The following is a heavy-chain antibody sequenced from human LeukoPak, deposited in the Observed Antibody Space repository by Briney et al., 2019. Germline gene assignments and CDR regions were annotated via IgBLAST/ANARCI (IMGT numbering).Heavy chain of an antibody. Sequence: SETLSLTCTVSGGSISSYYWSWIRQPPGKGLEWIGYIYYSGSTNYNPSLKSRVTISVDTSKNQLSLKLGSVTAADTAVYYCAKRARFGESGYFDYWGQGTLVTVSS. J-gene: IGHJ4*02. D-gene: IGHD3-10*01. CDR1: GGSISSYY. CDR3: AKRARFGESGYFDY. V-gene: IGHV4-59*01. CDR2: IYYSGST.